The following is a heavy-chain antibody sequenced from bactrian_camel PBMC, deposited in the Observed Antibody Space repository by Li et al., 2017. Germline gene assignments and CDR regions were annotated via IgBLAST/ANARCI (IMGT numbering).Heavy chain of an antibody. CDR2: LDSRGKT. Sequence: QLVESGGGSVQAGGSLRLSCAASGYTGDCMAWFRQTPGKEREGVAVLDSRGKTTYAESVSGRFTVSRDPKTLYLQMNALKPEDTAMYYCAIDMLHTITTMAPFSALATTLYGYWGQGTQVTVS. J-gene: IGHJ6*01. D-gene: IGHD2*01. CDR3: AIDMLHTITTMAPFSALATTLYGY. V-gene: IGHV3S55*01. CDR1: GYTGDC.